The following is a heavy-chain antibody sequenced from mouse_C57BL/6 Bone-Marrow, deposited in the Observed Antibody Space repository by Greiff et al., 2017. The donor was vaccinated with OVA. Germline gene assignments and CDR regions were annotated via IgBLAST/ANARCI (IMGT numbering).Heavy chain of an antibody. J-gene: IGHJ2*01. Sequence: EVKLQQSGPELVKPGASVKISCKASGYTFTDYYMNWVKQSHGKSLEWIGDINPNNGGTSYNQKFKGKATLTVDKSSSTAYMELRSLTSEDSAVYYCARDGDAFDYWGQGTTLTVSS. V-gene: IGHV1-26*01. CDR3: ARDGDAFDY. D-gene: IGHD2-3*01. CDR2: INPNNGGT. CDR1: GYTFTDYY.